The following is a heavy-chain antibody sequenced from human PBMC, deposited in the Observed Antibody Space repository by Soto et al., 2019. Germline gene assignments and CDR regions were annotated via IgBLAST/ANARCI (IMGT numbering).Heavy chain of an antibody. Sequence: GGSLRLSCAASGFTFGDYGMSWVRQAPGKGLEWVSGINWNGGSTGYADSVKGRFTISRDNAKNSLYLQMNSLRAEDTALYYCARDSTIFGVVIIFAFDIWGQGTMVTVSS. J-gene: IGHJ3*02. CDR2: INWNGGST. D-gene: IGHD3-3*01. CDR3: ARDSTIFGVVIIFAFDI. CDR1: GFTFGDYG. V-gene: IGHV3-20*04.